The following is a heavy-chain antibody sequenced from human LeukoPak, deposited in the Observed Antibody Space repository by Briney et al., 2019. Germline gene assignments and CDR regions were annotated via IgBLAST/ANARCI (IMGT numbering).Heavy chain of an antibody. V-gene: IGHV3-7*04. CDR2: INRDGSDK. D-gene: IGHD3-3*01. CDR3: ARAIEDAYDL. CDR1: AFTFSNYW. Sequence: GGSLRLSCAASAFTFSNYWMTRVRQAPGKGLEWVANINRDGSDKYYMASVQGRFTISRDNAKNSLSLQMNSLRVEDTAVYFCARAIEDAYDLWGQGSLVTVSS. J-gene: IGHJ4*02.